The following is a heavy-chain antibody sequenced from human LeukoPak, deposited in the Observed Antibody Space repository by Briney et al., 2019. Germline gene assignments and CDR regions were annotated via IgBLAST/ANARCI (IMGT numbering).Heavy chain of an antibody. CDR3: ARDVVVTSSPDAFDI. CDR2: FNPGGSP. V-gene: IGHV4-34*09. D-gene: IGHD2-21*02. Sequence: SETLSLTCAVYGGSFSGYYWSWIRQPPGKGLEWIGEFNPGGSPNYNPSLKSRVSISVATSNNQFSLRLSSVTAADTAVYYCARDVVVTSSPDAFDIWGQGTMVTVSS. J-gene: IGHJ3*02. CDR1: GGSFSGYY.